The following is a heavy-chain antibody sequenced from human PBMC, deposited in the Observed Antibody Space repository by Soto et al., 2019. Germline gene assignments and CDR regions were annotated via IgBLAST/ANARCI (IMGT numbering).Heavy chain of an antibody. CDR1: GFTFDDHD. D-gene: IGHD2-21*02. Sequence: EVQLGESGGGSVQPGRSLRLSCAASGFTFDDHDMHWVRQTPGKGLEWVSGITWSGTKTVYADSVKGRFTISRDNANNSLYLQMDSLKPEDTALYYFVKDMKGDVMVTVDVTRLNCFHHWGQRAQVTASS. V-gene: IGHV3-9*01. CDR2: ITWSGTKT. CDR3: VKDMKGDVMVTVDVTRLNCFHH. J-gene: IGHJ1*01.